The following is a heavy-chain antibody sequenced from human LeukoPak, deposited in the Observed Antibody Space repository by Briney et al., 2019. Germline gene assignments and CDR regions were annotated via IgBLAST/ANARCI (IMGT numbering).Heavy chain of an antibody. J-gene: IGHJ3*02. V-gene: IGHV1-69*04. CDR1: GGTFSSYA. Sequence: ASVKVSCKASGGTFSSYAISWVRQAPGQGLEWMGRIIPILGIANYAQKFQSRVTITADKSTSTAYMELSSLRSEDTAVYYCAGGYIVVVVAATGNDAFDIWGQGTMVTVSS. CDR2: IIPILGIA. D-gene: IGHD2-15*01. CDR3: AGGYIVVVVAATGNDAFDI.